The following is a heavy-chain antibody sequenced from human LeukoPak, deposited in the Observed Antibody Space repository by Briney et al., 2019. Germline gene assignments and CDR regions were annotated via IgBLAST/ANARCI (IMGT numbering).Heavy chain of an antibody. CDR3: ARYMPPIAARPLGAFDI. CDR2: IYHSGST. D-gene: IGHD6-6*01. V-gene: IGHV4-38-2*01. CDR1: GYSISSGYY. Sequence: SETLSLTCAVSGYSISSGYYWGWIRQPPGKGLEWIGSIYHSGSTYYNPSLKSRVTISVDTSKNQFSLKLSSVTAADTAVYYCARYMPPIAARPLGAFDIWGQGTMVTVSS. J-gene: IGHJ3*02.